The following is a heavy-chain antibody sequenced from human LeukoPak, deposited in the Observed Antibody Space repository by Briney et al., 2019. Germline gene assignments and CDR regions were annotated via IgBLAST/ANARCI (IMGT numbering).Heavy chain of an antibody. Sequence: SETLSLTCTVSGGSISGGSYYWSWIRQPAGKGLEWIGRIYTSGSTNYNPSLKSRVTISVDTSKNQFSLRVTSVTAADTAVYYCARSWGYDFWTGNLLDYWGQGTLVSVSS. J-gene: IGHJ4*02. CDR2: IYTSGST. V-gene: IGHV4-61*02. CDR1: GGSISGGSYY. CDR3: ARSWGYDFWTGNLLDY. D-gene: IGHD3-3*01.